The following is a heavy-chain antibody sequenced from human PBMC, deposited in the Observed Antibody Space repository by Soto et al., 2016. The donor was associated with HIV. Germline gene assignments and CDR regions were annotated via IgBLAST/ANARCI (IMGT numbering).Heavy chain of an antibody. CDR1: GGPISQYY. V-gene: IGHV4-59*01. D-gene: IGHD5-12*01. J-gene: IGHJ5*02. CDR3: AGYKITPGENWLDP. CDR2: VYYSGGV. Sequence: QVQLLQSGPGLVRPSETLSVNCTISGGPISQYYWNWIRQSPGKGLEWLGYVYYSGGVSYNPSLKSRLFMSMDTSKAQFSXRLTSLTAADTAIYYCAGYKITPGENWLDPWGQGTRSPSP.